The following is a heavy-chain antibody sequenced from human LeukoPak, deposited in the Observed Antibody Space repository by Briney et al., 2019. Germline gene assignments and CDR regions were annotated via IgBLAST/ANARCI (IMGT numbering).Heavy chain of an antibody. J-gene: IGHJ4*02. V-gene: IGHV4-4*02. CDR2: IYHSGST. Sequence: PSETLSLTCAVSGGSISSSNWWSWVRQPPGKGLEWIGEIYHSGSTNYNPSLKSRVTIPVDKSKNQFSLKLSSVTAADTAVYYCARGDRYSSGWYLFDYWGQGTLVTVSS. CDR1: GGSISSSNW. CDR3: ARGDRYSSGWYLFDY. D-gene: IGHD6-19*01.